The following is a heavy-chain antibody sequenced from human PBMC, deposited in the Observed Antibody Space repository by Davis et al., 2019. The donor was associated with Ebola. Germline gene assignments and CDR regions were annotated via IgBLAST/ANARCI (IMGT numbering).Heavy chain of an antibody. Sequence: ASVKVSCKASGYSFTSNAIHWVRQAPGHGLEWMGIINPSGGSTSYAQKFQGRVTMTRDTSTSTVYMELSSLRSEDTAVYYCARALGTGTPYGMDVWGKGTTVTVSS. V-gene: IGHV1-46*01. J-gene: IGHJ6*04. D-gene: IGHD1-1*01. CDR1: GYSFTSNA. CDR2: INPSGGST. CDR3: ARALGTGTPYGMDV.